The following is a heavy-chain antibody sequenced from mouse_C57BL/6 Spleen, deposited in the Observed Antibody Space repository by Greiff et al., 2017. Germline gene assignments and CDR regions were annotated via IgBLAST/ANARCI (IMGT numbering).Heavy chain of an antibody. J-gene: IGHJ4*01. CDR1: GYTFTGYW. V-gene: IGHV1-9*01. Sequence: VQLQESGAELLKPGASVKLSCKATGYTFTGYWLAWVKQRPGHGLEWIGEILPGSGSTNYNEKFKGKATFTADTSSNTAYMQLSSLTTDDSAIYYCAAYDGSDYYAMDYWGQGTSVTVSS. D-gene: IGHD2-3*01. CDR3: AAYDGSDYYAMDY. CDR2: ILPGSGST.